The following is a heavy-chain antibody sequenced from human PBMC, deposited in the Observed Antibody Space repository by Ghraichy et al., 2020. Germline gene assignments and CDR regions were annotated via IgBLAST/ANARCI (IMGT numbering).Heavy chain of an antibody. CDR3: ARVETILVDAYYYYMDV. V-gene: IGHV3-48*02. CDR1: GFTFSTAG. CDR2: ISGTSNTI. Sequence: GGSLRLSCAASGFTFSTAGMNWVRQAPGKGLEWVSYISGTSNTIYYADSVKGRFTISRDNAKYSLYLQMNSLRDEDTAVYYCARVETILVDAYYYYMDVWGKGTTVTVSS. J-gene: IGHJ6*03. D-gene: IGHD2-15*01.